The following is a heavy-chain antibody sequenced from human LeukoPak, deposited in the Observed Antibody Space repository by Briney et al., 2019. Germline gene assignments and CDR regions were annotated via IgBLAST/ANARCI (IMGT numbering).Heavy chain of an antibody. CDR3: ARVLRYCSGGNCYSGGLGYMDV. V-gene: IGHV1-18*01. CDR1: GYTFTSYG. Sequence: ASVKVSCKASGYTFTSYGISWVRQAPGQGLEWMGWISAYKGNTNYAQKLQGRVTMTTDTSTSTAYMELNSLRAEDTAVYYCARVLRYCSGGNCYSGGLGYMDVWGKGTTVTISS. CDR2: ISAYKGNT. D-gene: IGHD2-15*01. J-gene: IGHJ6*03.